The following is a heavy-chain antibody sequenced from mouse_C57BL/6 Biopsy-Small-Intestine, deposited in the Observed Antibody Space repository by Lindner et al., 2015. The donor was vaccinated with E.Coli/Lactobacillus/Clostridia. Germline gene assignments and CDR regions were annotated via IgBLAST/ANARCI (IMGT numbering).Heavy chain of an antibody. CDR2: ISDGGSYT. J-gene: IGHJ2*01. V-gene: IGHV5-4*01. Sequence: LQEVWGGLVKPGGSLKLSCAASGFTFSSYAMSWVRQTPEKRLEWVATISDGGSYTYYPDNVKGRFTISRDNAKNNLYLQMSHLKSEDTAMYYCAREEYYGSSYYFDYWGQGTTLTVSS. CDR3: AREEYYGSSYYFDY. D-gene: IGHD1-1*01. CDR1: GFTFSSYA.